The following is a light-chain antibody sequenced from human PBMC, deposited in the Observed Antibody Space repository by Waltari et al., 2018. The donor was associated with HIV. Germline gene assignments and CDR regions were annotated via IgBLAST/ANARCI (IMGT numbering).Light chain of an antibody. Sequence: QSALTQPRSVSGSPGQSVTISCTGTSSDVGRYNHVSWYQQHPGQAPKLLIYYVTNRPSGVSDHFSGSKTGNTASLTISGLQAEDEADYYCCSYAGTYAPYVFGSGTKVTVL. V-gene: IGLV2-11*01. CDR1: SSDVGRYNH. J-gene: IGLJ1*01. CDR3: CSYAGTYAPYV. CDR2: YVT.